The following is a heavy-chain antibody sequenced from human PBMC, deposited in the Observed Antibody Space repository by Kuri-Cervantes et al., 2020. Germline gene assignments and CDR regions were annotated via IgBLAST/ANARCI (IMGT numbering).Heavy chain of an antibody. CDR1: GFTFDDYA. CDR2: ISWNSGSI. J-gene: IGHJ4*02. Sequence: GGSLRLSCAASGFTFDDYAMHWVRQAPGKGLEWVSGISWNSGSIGYADSVKGRFTISRDNAKNSLYLQMNSLRAEDTALYYCARSAPQDYYGSGSYYLFDHWGQGTLVTVSS. CDR3: ARSAPQDYYGSGSYYLFDH. D-gene: IGHD3-10*01. V-gene: IGHV3-9*01.